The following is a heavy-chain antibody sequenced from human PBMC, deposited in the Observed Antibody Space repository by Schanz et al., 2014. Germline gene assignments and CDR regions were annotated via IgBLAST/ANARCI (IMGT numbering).Heavy chain of an antibody. J-gene: IGHJ4*02. CDR3: ARSEPLPTDDNTAYFLDY. CDR1: GGSISSFY. Sequence: QVQLQESGPGLVKPSETLSLMCTVSGGSISSFYWGWIRQPAGKGLEWIGRIYTSGSTNYNPSLKSRVTMSLDTSKNQFSLKLTSVTAADTAVYYCARSEPLPTDDNTAYFLDYWGQGTLVTVSS. CDR2: IYTSGST. V-gene: IGHV4-4*07. D-gene: IGHD3-22*01.